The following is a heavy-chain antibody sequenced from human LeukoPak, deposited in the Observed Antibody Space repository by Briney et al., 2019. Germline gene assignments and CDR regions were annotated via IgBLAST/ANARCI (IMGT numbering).Heavy chain of an antibody. CDR2: IKQDGSEK. D-gene: IGHD3-9*01. Sequence: GGSLRLSCAASGFTFSSYWMSWVRQAPGKGLEWVANIKQDGSEKYYVDSVKGRFTMSRDNAKKSLFLQLNSLRAEDTAVYYCARPTSYYDILTGSGYYYMDVWGRGTTVTVSS. V-gene: IGHV3-7*01. CDR1: GFTFSSYW. J-gene: IGHJ6*03. CDR3: ARPTSYYDILTGSGYYYMDV.